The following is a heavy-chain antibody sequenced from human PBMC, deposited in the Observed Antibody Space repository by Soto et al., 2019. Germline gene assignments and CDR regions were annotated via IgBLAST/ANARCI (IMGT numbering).Heavy chain of an antibody. CDR3: ARGLRTGNYGMDV. J-gene: IGHJ6*02. Sequence: SVKVSCKASGGTFDNYAVSLVRQAPGQGLEWMGGIIPMFETVNYAQRFQGRLTIAADESTSTAYMELTSLTSADTAIYFCARGLRTGNYGMDVWGQGTTVTVSS. V-gene: IGHV1-69*13. D-gene: IGHD2-15*01. CDR1: GGTFDNYA. CDR2: IIPMFETV.